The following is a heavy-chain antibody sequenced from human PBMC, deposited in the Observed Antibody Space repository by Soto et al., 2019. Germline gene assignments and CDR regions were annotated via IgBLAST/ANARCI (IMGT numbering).Heavy chain of an antibody. D-gene: IGHD6-19*01. V-gene: IGHV4-4*02. CDR2: VFHTGPT. CDR1: GDSVSSPYY. CDR3: ATSAGWYAVHS. J-gene: IGHJ1*01. Sequence: QVQLQESGPGLVKPSGTLSLTCAVSGDSVSSPYYWCWVRQPPGKGLEWIGEVFHTGPTSYNPSHRSRVTIAMDKSNHQFSLDLSSVTAADTAVYYCATSAGWYAVHSWGPGTLVIVS.